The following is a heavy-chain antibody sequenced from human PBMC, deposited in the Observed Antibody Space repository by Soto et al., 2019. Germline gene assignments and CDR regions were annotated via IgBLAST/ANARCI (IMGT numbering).Heavy chain of an antibody. CDR2: ISAYNGNT. J-gene: IGHJ4*02. Sequence: GASVKVSCKASGYTFTNYGISWVRQAPGQGLEWMGWISAYNGNTNYAQNLQGRVTMTTDTSTTTAYMELRSLRSDDTAVYYCARDHHCSTTSCYFGTDFDYWGQETLVTVSS. D-gene: IGHD2-2*01. V-gene: IGHV1-18*01. CDR3: ARDHHCSTTSCYFGTDFDY. CDR1: GYTFTNYG.